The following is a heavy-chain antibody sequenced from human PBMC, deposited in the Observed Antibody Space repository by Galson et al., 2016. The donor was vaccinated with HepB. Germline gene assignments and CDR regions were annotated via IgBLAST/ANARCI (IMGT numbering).Heavy chain of an antibody. V-gene: IGHV3-66*02. CDR2: ISHGGRT. Sequence: SLRLSCAGSGFTVATNFMSWVRQAPGKGLEWVSVISHGGRTEYSDSVKGRFTLSRDTLTNTVYLQMNSLRPDDTAVYYCARVLRFLELAHRFDPWGQGTQVTVSS. J-gene: IGHJ5*02. D-gene: IGHD3-3*01. CDR3: ARVLRFLELAHRFDP. CDR1: GFTVATNF.